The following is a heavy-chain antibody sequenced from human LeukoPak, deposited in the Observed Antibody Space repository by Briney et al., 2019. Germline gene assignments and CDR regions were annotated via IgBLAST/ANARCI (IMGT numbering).Heavy chain of an antibody. V-gene: IGHV3-73*01. CDR1: GFTFSSYE. Sequence: GGSLRLSCAASGFTFSSYEMNWVRQASGKGLEWVGRIRSKANSYATAYAASVKGRFTISRDDSKNTAYLQMNSLKTEDTAVYYCTRLGGSHDYWGQGTLVTVSS. CDR3: TRLGGSHDY. J-gene: IGHJ4*02. D-gene: IGHD1-26*01. CDR2: IRSKANSYAT.